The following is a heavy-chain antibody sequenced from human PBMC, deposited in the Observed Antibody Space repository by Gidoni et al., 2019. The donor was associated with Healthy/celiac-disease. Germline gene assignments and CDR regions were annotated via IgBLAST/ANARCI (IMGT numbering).Heavy chain of an antibody. V-gene: IGHV3-9*01. D-gene: IGHD2-21*01. CDR2: ISWNSGSI. CDR1: GFTFADHA. J-gene: IGHJ6*02. Sequence: EVQLVESGGCLVQPGRSLRLSCAASGFTFADHAMHWVRQAPGKGLEWVSGISWNSGSIGYADSVKGRFTISRDNAKNSLYLQMNSLRAEDTALYYCAKDIGVAVGYYYYGMDVWGQGTTVTVSS. CDR3: AKDIGVAVGYYYYGMDV.